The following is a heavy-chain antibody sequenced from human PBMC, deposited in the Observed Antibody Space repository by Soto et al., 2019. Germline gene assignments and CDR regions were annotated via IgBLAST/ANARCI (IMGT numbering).Heavy chain of an antibody. J-gene: IGHJ4*02. CDR3: GRYYSDNNGPRGFDS. D-gene: IGHD3-22*01. CDR2: IHYNGST. V-gene: IGHV4-31*03. CDR1: GGSISSGYSY. Sequence: KSSETLSLTCSVSGGSISSGYSYWSWIRQLPMKGLEWIGYIHYNGSTSYTPSLKSRLAISIATSETQFSLKLGSVTAADTAVYYCGRYYSDNNGPRGFDSWGQGTLVTVSS.